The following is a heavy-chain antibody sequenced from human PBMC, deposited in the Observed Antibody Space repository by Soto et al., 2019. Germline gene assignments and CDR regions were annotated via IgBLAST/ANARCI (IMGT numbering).Heavy chain of an antibody. J-gene: IGHJ6*02. CDR3: ARDPVDLFGYMDV. Sequence: QEELVQSGAEVKKPGSSVNVSCKASGGTFASYSITWVRQAPGQRLEWMGEIIPLLKTVNYAQKFQGRVTITGDRSTSTVYMALSRLRSDDTAVYYCARDPVDLFGYMDVWGHGTTVIVSS. CDR1: GGTFASYS. D-gene: IGHD6-25*01. CDR2: IIPLLKTV. V-gene: IGHV1-69*06.